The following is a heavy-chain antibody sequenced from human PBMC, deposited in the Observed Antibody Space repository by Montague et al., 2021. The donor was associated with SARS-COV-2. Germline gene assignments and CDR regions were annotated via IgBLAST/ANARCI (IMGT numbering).Heavy chain of an antibody. D-gene: IGHD3-10*01. CDR3: AREVSGSYYNGWFDP. CDR1: GGSFSNHY. CDR2: IYYSGST. J-gene: IGHJ5*02. V-gene: IGHV4-59*11. Sequence: SETLSLTCAVYGGSFSNHYCSWIRQPPGKGLEWIGYIYYSGSTNXNPSLKSRVTISADTSKNQFSLKLSSVTAADTAVYYCAREVSGSYYNGWFDPWGQGTLVTVSS.